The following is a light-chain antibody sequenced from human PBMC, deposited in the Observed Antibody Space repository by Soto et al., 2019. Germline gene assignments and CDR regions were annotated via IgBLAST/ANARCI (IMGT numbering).Light chain of an antibody. J-gene: IGKJ4*01. V-gene: IGKV1-5*01. CDR3: QQYNNDSSLT. CDR1: QSISSW. CDR2: DAS. Sequence: DIHMSQSPSTLSVPVRYRFTIPCRASQSISSWLAWYQQKLGRAPRLLIYDASSLESGVPSRFSGSGYGTEFTLTISSLQPEDFATYYCQQYNNDSSLTFGGGTKVDIK.